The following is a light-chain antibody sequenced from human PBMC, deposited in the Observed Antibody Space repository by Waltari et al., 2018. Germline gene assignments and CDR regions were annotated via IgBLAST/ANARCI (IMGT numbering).Light chain of an antibody. CDR1: ASNIGGNL. V-gene: IGLV1-44*01. J-gene: IGLJ3*02. CDR3: ASWDDSLNGHWV. CDR2: RVV. Sequence: QPVLTQPPSVSGPPGQRVTISCSGSASNIGGNLVNWYQQFPGKAPKLLIYRVVLRPSGVPDRFSCSKSGTSAALAISGLQSEDEADYFWASWDDSLNGHWVFGGGTKVTVL.